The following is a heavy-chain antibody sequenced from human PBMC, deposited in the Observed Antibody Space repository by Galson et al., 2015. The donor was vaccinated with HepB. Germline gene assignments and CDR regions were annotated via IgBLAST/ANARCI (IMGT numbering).Heavy chain of an antibody. Sequence: ETLSLTCTVSGGSISSSSYYWGWIRQPPGKGLEWIGSIYYSGSTYYNPSLKSRVTISVDTSKNQFSLKLSSVTAADTAVYYCARDGGTFDYWGQGTLVTVSS. V-gene: IGHV4-39*07. CDR2: IYYSGST. CDR3: ARDGGTFDY. J-gene: IGHJ4*02. CDR1: GGSISSSSYY. D-gene: IGHD2-15*01.